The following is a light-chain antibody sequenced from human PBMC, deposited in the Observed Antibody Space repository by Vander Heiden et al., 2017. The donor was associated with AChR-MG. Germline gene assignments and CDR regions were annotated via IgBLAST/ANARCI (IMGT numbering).Light chain of an antibody. Sequence: DIVLTQSPATLSLSPGERATLPCRASHSVANSLAWYQQKPGQAPRLLIYDASKRATGIPAKFSGSGSGTDFTLTIRSLEPEDFAVYYCQHRSNRPPTFTFGPGTKVDIK. CDR1: HSVANS. J-gene: IGKJ3*01. CDR2: DAS. CDR3: QHRSNRPPTFT. V-gene: IGKV3-11*01.